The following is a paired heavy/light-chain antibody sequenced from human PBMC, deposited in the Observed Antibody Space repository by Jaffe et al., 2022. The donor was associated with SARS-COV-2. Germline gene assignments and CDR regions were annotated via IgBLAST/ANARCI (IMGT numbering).Light chain of an antibody. J-gene: IGKJ4*01. Sequence: EIVLTQSPATLSLSPGERATLSCGASQSISNYLAWYQQKPGQAPRLLIYDASNRATGIPARFSGSGSGTDFTLTISSLEPEDFAVYYCQQRSNWPRTFGGGTKVEIK. V-gene: IGKV3-11*01. CDR2: DAS. CDR1: QSISNY. CDR3: QQRSNWPRT.
Heavy chain of an antibody. V-gene: IGHV3-11*01. Sequence: QVQLVESGGGLGKPGGSLRLSCAASGFTFSDFYMTWIRQAPGKGLEWVSYISSSGSSIYYADSVKGRFTISRDNAKNSLYLQMNSLRAEDTAVYYCVREGIWFGDYMDVWGKGTTVTVSS. J-gene: IGHJ6*03. CDR2: ISSSGSSI. CDR3: VREGIWFGDYMDV. CDR1: GFTFSDFY. D-gene: IGHD3-10*01.